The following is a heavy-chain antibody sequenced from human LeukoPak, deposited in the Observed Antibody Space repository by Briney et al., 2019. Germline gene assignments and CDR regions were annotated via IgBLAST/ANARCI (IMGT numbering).Heavy chain of an antibody. J-gene: IGHJ6*02. CDR2: ISYDGSNK. CDR1: GFTFSSYA. CDR3: ASGQDPYYYYGMDV. V-gene: IGHV3-30*04. Sequence: GGSLRLSCAASGFTFSSYAMHWVRQAPGKGLEWVAVISYDGSNKYYADSVKGRFTISRDNSKNTLYLQMNSLRAEDTAVYYCASGQDPYYYYGMDVWGQGTTVTVSS.